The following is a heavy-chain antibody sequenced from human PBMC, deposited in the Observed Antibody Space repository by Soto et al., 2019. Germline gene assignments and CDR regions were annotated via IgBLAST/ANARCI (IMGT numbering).Heavy chain of an antibody. D-gene: IGHD3-3*01. V-gene: IGHV4-31*03. Sequence: SETLSLTCTVSGGSISSGGYYWSWIRQHPGKGLEWIGYIYYSGSTNYNPSLKSRVTISVDTSKNQFSLKLSSVTAADTAVYYCAREGYDFWSGYYTPYYYYMDVWGKGTTVTVSS. CDR1: GGSISSGGYY. CDR2: IYYSGST. CDR3: AREGYDFWSGYYTPYYYYMDV. J-gene: IGHJ6*03.